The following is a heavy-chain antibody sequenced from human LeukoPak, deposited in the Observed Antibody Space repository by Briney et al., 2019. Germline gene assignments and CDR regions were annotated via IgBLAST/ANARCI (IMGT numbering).Heavy chain of an antibody. V-gene: IGHV3-64D*06. J-gene: IGHJ4*02. CDR2: ISSNGGST. CDR1: GFTFSNYA. CDR3: VKRGMTSYYFDY. Sequence: GGSLRLSCSASGFTFSNYAMYWVRQAAGKGLEYVPAISSNGGSTYYAHSVKGRFTISRDNSKNTLYLQMSSLRAEDTAVYYCVKRGMTSYYFDYWGQGTLVTVSS. D-gene: IGHD3-10*01.